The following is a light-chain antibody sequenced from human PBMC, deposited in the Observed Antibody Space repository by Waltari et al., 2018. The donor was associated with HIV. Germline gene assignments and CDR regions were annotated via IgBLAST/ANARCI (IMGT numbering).Light chain of an antibody. CDR3: QQYSTHYG. CDR1: QNVDNW. Sequence: DVQMTQSPSNLSASVGETVLITCRASQNVDNWLAWYLQKPGRAPKLLLSRASILESGVSSRFSGSGSGTEFTLTIRSLQPDDIGTYYCQQYSTHYGFGQGTRVE. CDR2: RAS. J-gene: IGKJ2*01. V-gene: IGKV1-5*03.